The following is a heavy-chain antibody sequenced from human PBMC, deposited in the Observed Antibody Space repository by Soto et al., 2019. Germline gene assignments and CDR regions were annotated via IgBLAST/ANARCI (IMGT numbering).Heavy chain of an antibody. D-gene: IGHD2-2*01. V-gene: IGHV3-49*03. Sequence: GGSLRLSCTASGFTFGDYAMSWFRQAPGKGLEWVGFIRSKAYGGTTEYAASVKGRFTISRDDSKSIAYLQMNSLKTEDTAVYYCTRLGLGYCSSTSCLQTDAFDIWGQGTMVTVSS. CDR1: GFTFGDYA. CDR3: TRLGLGYCSSTSCLQTDAFDI. J-gene: IGHJ3*02. CDR2: IRSKAYGGTT.